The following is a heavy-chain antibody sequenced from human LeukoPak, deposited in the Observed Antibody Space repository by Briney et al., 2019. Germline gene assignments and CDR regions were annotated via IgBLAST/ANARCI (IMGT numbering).Heavy chain of an antibody. D-gene: IGHD3-9*01. CDR2: INDSGRNI. J-gene: IGHJ4*02. Sequence: GGSLRLSCAATGFVFRNFAMSWVRPAPGKGLEWVSGINDSGRNIYYADSVRGRFTISRDNSKNTLDLLMNSLRVEDTAVYYCACGSTFTGRLYWGQGALVTVSS. CDR3: ACGSTFTGRLY. CDR1: GFVFRNFA. V-gene: IGHV3-23*05.